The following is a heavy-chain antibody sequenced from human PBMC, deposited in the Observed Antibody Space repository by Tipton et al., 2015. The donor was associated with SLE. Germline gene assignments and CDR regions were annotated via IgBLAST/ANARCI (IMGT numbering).Heavy chain of an antibody. D-gene: IGHD2-21*01. CDR2: INHSGST. J-gene: IGHJ3*02. CDR1: GGSFSGYY. Sequence: TLSLTCAVYGGSFSGYYWSWIRQPPGKGLEWIGEINHSGSTNYNPSLKSRVTISVDTSKNQFSLRLSSVTAADTAVYYCATTRLASAFDIWGQGTMVTVSS. V-gene: IGHV4-34*01. CDR3: ATTRLASAFDI.